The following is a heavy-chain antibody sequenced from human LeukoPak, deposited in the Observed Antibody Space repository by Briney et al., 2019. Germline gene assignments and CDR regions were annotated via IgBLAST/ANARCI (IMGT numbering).Heavy chain of an antibody. Sequence: GGSLRLSCAASGFTFSSYWMHWVRQAPGKGLVWVSRINSDGSSTSYADSVKDRFTISRDNAKNTLYLQMNSLRAEDTAVYYCARDQSSGWYPHWFDPWGQGTLVTVSS. J-gene: IGHJ5*02. D-gene: IGHD6-19*01. CDR1: GFTFSSYW. V-gene: IGHV3-74*01. CDR3: ARDQSSGWYPHWFDP. CDR2: INSDGSST.